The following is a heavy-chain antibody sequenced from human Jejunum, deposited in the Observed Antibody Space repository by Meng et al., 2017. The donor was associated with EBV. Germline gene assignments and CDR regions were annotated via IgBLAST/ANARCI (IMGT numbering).Heavy chain of an antibody. CDR3: ARVAFSYTTRSLDS. V-gene: IGHV4-34*01. CDR1: RGSFSGYY. J-gene: IGHJ4*02. D-gene: IGHD3-16*02. CDR2: INHSGST. Sequence: QGQLTKWAAGLLKPPGTLSPTCAVYRGSFSGYYWSWIRQHPGKGLEWIGEINHSGSTNYNPSLRSRVTISVETSKNQFSLRLNSVTAADTAVYYCARVAFSYTTRSLDSWGQGTLVTVSS.